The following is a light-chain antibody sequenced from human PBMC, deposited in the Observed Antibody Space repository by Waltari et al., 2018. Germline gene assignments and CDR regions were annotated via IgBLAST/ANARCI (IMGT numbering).Light chain of an antibody. J-gene: IGLJ1*01. CDR3: AAWDDSLSVSYV. Sequence: QSVLTQPPSASGTPGQTVTISCSGTNSNIGRNSVFWYQQLPGTAPKLLIYRDNQRPSCVPDRFSGSQSGTSASLAIRGLRSEYEGYYYCAAWDDSLSVSYVLGSGTKVTV. CDR2: RDN. CDR1: NSNIGRNS. V-gene: IGLV1-47*01.